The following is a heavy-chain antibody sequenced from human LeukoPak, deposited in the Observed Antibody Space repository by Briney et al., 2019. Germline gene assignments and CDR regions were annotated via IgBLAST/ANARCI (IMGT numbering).Heavy chain of an antibody. Sequence: ASVRVSCKASGYTFTSYGISWVRQAPGQGLEWMGWISVYNGNTNYAQKLQGRVTMTTDTSTSTVYMEVRSLRSDDTAVYYCARGKGNYGDPASFDYWGQGTLVTVSS. CDR3: ARGKGNYGDPASFDY. CDR1: GYTFTSYG. CDR2: ISVYNGNT. D-gene: IGHD4-17*01. V-gene: IGHV1-18*01. J-gene: IGHJ4*02.